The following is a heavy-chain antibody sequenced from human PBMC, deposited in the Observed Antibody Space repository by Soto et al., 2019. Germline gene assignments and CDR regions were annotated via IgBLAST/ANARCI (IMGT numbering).Heavy chain of an antibody. Sequence: GASVKVSCKASGYSLTDYYLHWVRQAPGQGLEWMGWISPNSGGSNYAQTFQGRVTMTRDTSISTAYMELSSLSSDDTALYYCAKEYCTSNSCPAFDIWGQGTMVTVS. CDR2: ISPNSGGS. CDR3: AKEYCTSNSCPAFDI. V-gene: IGHV1-2*02. J-gene: IGHJ3*02. D-gene: IGHD2-2*01. CDR1: GYSLTDYY.